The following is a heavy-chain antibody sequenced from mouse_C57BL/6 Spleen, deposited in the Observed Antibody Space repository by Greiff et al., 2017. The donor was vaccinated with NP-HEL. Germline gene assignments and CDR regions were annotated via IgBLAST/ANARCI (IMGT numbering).Heavy chain of an antibody. Sequence: DVMLVESEGGLVQPGSSMKLSCTASGFTFSDYYMAWVRQVPEKGLEWVANINHDGSSTYYLDSLKSRFIFSRDNAKNIPYLQMSSLKSENTAAYYCSRDRAVVATEAMDYWGQGTSVTVSS. J-gene: IGHJ4*01. CDR2: INHDGSST. D-gene: IGHD1-1*01. CDR1: GFTFSDYY. V-gene: IGHV5-16*01. CDR3: SRDRAVVATEAMDY.